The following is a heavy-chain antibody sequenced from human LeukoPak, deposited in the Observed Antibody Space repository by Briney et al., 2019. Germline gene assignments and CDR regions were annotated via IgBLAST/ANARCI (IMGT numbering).Heavy chain of an antibody. D-gene: IGHD3-3*01. J-gene: IGHJ3*02. V-gene: IGHV1-2*02. CDR2: IYPNSGGT. Sequence: GASVKVSCKASGYTFTDYYMHWVRQAPGQGLEWMGWIYPNSGGTNSAQKFQGRVTMTRDTSISTAYMGLSRLGSDDTAVYYCVKMYYDFWSAFDIWGQGTMVTVSS. CDR3: VKMYYDFWSAFDI. CDR1: GYTFTDYY.